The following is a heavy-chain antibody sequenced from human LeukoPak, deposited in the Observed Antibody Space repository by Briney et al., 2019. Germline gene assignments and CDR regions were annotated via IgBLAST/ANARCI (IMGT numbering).Heavy chain of an antibody. D-gene: IGHD6-13*01. CDR1: GDTFTGHY. Sequence: ASVKVSRKASGDTFTGHYVHWVRQAPGQGLEWMGWINGNTGDTNYAQRFQGRVTMIRETSISTMYMELSRLRSDDTAVYYCAREYSSSLFDYWGQGTLVTVSS. CDR2: INGNTGDT. V-gene: IGHV1-2*02. J-gene: IGHJ4*02. CDR3: AREYSSSLFDY.